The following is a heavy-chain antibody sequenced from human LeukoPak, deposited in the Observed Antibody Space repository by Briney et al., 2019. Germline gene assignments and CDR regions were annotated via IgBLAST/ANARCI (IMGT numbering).Heavy chain of an antibody. CDR2: ISYDGSNR. Sequence: GGSLRLSCAASGFTFSSYAMHWVRQAPGKGLEWVAVISYDGSNRYYADSVKGRFTISRDNSKNTLYLQMNSLRAEDTAVYYCARAGNTRFDYWGQGTLVTVSS. J-gene: IGHJ4*02. CDR1: GFTFSSYA. V-gene: IGHV3-30*04. D-gene: IGHD2/OR15-2a*01. CDR3: ARAGNTRFDY.